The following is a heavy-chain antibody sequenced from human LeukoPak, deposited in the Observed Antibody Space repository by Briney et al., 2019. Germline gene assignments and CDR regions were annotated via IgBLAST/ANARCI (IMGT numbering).Heavy chain of an antibody. V-gene: IGHV3-20*04. D-gene: IGHD3-22*01. J-gene: IGHJ3*01. CDR2: INWNGGST. CDR1: GFTFDVHG. Sequence: PGGSLRLSCAASGFTFDVHGMSWVRQAPGKGLEWVSGINWNGGSTGYADSVKGRFTISRDNAKHSLYLQMNSLRAEDTALYYCARGNPNYDSGGYYGGAAFDFWGQGTMVTVSS. CDR3: ARGNPNYDSGGYYGGAAFDF.